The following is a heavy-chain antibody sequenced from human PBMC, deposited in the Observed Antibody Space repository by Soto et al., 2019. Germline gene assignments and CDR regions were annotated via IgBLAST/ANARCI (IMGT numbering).Heavy chain of an antibody. CDR3: ARPGRDWGSLEY. CDR2: IYYGGST. J-gene: IGHJ4*02. CDR1: GDSISTYY. D-gene: IGHD7-27*01. Sequence: QVQLQESGRGLVKPSETLSLTCTVSGDSISTYYWTWIRQPPGKGLEWIAFIYYGGSTNYNPSLKSRVTISVDTSKNQFSLTLNSVTAADTAVYYCARPGRDWGSLEYWGQGTRVTVSS. V-gene: IGHV4-59*08.